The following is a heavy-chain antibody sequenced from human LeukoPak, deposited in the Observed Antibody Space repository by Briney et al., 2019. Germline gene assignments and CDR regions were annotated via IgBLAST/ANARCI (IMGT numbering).Heavy chain of an antibody. V-gene: IGHV3-11*04. D-gene: IGHD3-3*02. J-gene: IGHJ6*03. CDR3: AREGPTLGYYYMDV. CDR2: ISSSGSTI. Sequence: GGSLRLSCAASGFTFSDYYMSWIRQAPGKGLERVSYISSSGSTIYYADSVKGRFTISRDNAKNSLYLQMNSLRAEDTAVYYCAREGPTLGYYYMDVWGKGTTVTVSS. CDR1: GFTFSDYY.